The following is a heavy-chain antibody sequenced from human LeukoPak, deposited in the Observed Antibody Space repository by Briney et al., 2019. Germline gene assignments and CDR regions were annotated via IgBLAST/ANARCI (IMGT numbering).Heavy chain of an antibody. V-gene: IGHV1-69*13. CDR2: IIPIFGTA. Sequence: SVKVSCKASGGTFSSYAISWVRQAPGQGLEWMGGIIPIFGTANYAQKFQGRVTITADESTSTAYMELSSLRSEDTAVYYCARGGWELLSPSGDYWGQGTLVTVSS. CDR1: GGTFSSYA. D-gene: IGHD1-26*01. CDR3: ARGGWELLSPSGDY. J-gene: IGHJ4*02.